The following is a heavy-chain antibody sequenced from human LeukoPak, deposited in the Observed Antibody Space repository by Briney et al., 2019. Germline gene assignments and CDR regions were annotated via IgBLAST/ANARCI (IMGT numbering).Heavy chain of an antibody. J-gene: IGHJ4*02. CDR1: GFTFDVYA. Sequence: GGSLRLSCAASGFTFDVYAMHWVRQAPGEGLEWVSLISGDGGSTYYADSLKGGFTISRDNSKNSLYLQMNSLRTEDTALYYCARDTMDTAMVNPGMCDYWGQGTLVTVSS. D-gene: IGHD5-18*01. CDR2: ISGDGGST. V-gene: IGHV3-43*02. CDR3: ARDTMDTAMVNPGMCDY.